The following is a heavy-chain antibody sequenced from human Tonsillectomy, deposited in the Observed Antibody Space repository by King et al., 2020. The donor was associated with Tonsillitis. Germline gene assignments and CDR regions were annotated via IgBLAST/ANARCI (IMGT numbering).Heavy chain of an antibody. CDR1: GFSLTDQY. D-gene: IGHD2-21*01. CDR2: INPNRGDT. CDR3: ARGVFDQNVVDWFDP. V-gene: IGHV1-2*02. Sequence: QVQLVQSGAEVKKPGASVKVSCKASGFSLTDQYMHWVRQAPGQGLEWMGWINPNRGDTNYAQKFQGKVTMTRDTSINTIYMELSSLRSDDTAVYYCARGVFDQNVVDWFDPWGQGTLVTVSS. J-gene: IGHJ5*02.